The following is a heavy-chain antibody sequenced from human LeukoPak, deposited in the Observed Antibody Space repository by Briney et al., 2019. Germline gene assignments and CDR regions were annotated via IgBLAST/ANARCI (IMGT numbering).Heavy chain of an antibody. CDR3: AKAGSVTTTLNWFDP. J-gene: IGHJ5*02. Sequence: GGSLRLSCAASGFTVSAYAMTWVRQAPGKGLEWVSTIYDDNTYYADSVKGRFAISTDDSRNTLYLQMNSLRAEDTAVYYCAKAGSVTTTLNWFDPWGQGTLVTVSS. CDR1: GFTVSAYA. CDR2: IYDDNT. D-gene: IGHD4-11*01. V-gene: IGHV3-23*01.